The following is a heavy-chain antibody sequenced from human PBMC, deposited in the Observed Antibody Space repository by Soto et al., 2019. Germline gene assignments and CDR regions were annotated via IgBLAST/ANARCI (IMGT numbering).Heavy chain of an antibody. CDR1: GGSISSGDYY. D-gene: IGHD3-22*01. Sequence: SETLSLTCTVSGGSISSGDYYWSWIRQPPGKGLEWIGYIYYSGSTYYNPSLKSRVTISVDNSKNTLYLQMNSLRGDDTAVYYCAKGSSASRPYYFDYWGQGTQVTVSS. CDR3: AKGSSASRPYYFDY. V-gene: IGHV4-30-4*01. J-gene: IGHJ4*02. CDR2: IYYSGST.